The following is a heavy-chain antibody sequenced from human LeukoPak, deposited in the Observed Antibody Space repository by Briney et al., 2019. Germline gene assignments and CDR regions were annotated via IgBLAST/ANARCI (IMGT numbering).Heavy chain of an antibody. V-gene: IGHV1-2*02. J-gene: IGHJ5*02. CDR1: GYTFTGYY. CDR3: ARGNEGYCSGGSCYVGAWFDP. Sequence: ASVKVSCKASGYTFTGYYMHWVRQAPGQGLEWMGWINPNSGGTNYAQKFQGRVTMTRDTSISTAYMELSRLRSDDTAVYHCARGNEGYCSGGSCYVGAWFDPWGQGTRVTVSS. D-gene: IGHD2-15*01. CDR2: INPNSGGT.